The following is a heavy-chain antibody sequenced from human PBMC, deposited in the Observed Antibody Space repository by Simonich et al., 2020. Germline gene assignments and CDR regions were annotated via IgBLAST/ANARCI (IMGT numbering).Heavy chain of an antibody. CDR1: GFTFSSYW. CDR3: ARDGLGTAYYYYMDV. CDR2: IKEFGIEK. Sequence: EVQLVESGGGLVQPGGSLRLSCAASGFTFSSYWMSWVRQATGKGLEWVAKIKEFGIEKNYCDSVKGRFTISRDNAKNSLYLRMNSQRAEDTAVDYCARDGLGTAYYYYMDVWGKGTTVTVSS. V-gene: IGHV3-7*01. D-gene: IGHD7-27*01. J-gene: IGHJ6*03.